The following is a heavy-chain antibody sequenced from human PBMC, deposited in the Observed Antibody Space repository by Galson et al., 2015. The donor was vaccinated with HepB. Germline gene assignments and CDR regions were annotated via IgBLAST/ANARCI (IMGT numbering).Heavy chain of an antibody. D-gene: IGHD2-15*01. CDR2: INPYTHIR. CDR3: ARGGVGVVVDANENSWIDP. V-gene: IGHV1-18*01. Sequence: QSGAEVKKPGASVKVSCKASGYTFSNHFITWVRQAPGQGLEWLGWINPYTHIRKVAQKVQARMTLTADISTNTAYMELRSLRPDDTAVYYCARGGVGVVVDANENSWIDPWGQGTLVTVSS. J-gene: IGHJ5*02. CDR1: GYTFSNHF.